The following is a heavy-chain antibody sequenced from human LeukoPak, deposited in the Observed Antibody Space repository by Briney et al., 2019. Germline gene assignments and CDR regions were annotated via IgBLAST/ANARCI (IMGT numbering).Heavy chain of an antibody. J-gene: IGHJ1*01. D-gene: IGHD2-15*01. CDR2: IYDSGMT. CDR1: GDSVSCGY. CDR3: AGRGHRYSRD. V-gene: IGHV4-4*09. Sequence: SETLSLTCTVSGDSVSCGYWNWFRQPPGKGLEWIGYIYDSGMTDYSPSLKNRLTISLDTSNNQFSLKLSSVTAAETAVYYCAGRGHRYSRDWGQGILVTVSS.